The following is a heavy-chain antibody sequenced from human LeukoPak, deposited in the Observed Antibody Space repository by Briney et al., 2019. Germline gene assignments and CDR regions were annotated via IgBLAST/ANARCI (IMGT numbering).Heavy chain of an antibody. CDR1: GGSFSGYY. V-gene: IGHV4-34*01. Sequence: LETLSLTCAVYGGSFSGYYWSWIRQPPGKGLEWIGEINHSGSTNYNPSLKSRVTISVDTSKNQFSLKLSSVTAADTAVYYCARGRGIAAAGTESGFDYWGQGTLVTVSS. CDR2: INHSGST. CDR3: ARGRGIAAAGTESGFDY. D-gene: IGHD6-13*01. J-gene: IGHJ4*02.